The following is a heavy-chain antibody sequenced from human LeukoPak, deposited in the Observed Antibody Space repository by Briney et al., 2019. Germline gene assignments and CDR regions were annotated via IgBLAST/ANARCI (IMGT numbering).Heavy chain of an antibody. CDR2: IIPIFGTA. CDR1: GGTFSSYA. V-gene: IGHV1-69*05. Sequence: ASVKVSFKASGGTFSSYAISWVRQAPGQGLEWMGRIIPIFGTANYAQKFQGRVTITTDESTSTAYMELSSLRSEDTAVYYCARDTNYYFDYWGQGTLVTVSS. J-gene: IGHJ4*02. CDR3: ARDTNYYFDY.